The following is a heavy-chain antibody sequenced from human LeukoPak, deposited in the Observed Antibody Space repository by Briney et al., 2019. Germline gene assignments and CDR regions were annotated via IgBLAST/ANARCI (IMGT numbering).Heavy chain of an antibody. CDR3: ARGSVTMVRGVIIRLSYFDY. D-gene: IGHD3-10*01. Sequence: SQTLSLTCTVSGGSISSGGYYWSRIRQHPGKGLEWIGYIYYSGSTYYNPSLKSRVTISVDTSKNQFSLKLSSVTAADTAVYYCARGSVTMVRGVIIRLSYFDYWGQGTLVTVSS. CDR1: GGSISSGGYY. CDR2: IYYSGST. V-gene: IGHV4-31*03. J-gene: IGHJ4*02.